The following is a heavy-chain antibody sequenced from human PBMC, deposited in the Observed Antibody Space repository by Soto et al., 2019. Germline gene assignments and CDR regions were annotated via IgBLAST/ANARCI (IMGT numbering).Heavy chain of an antibody. V-gene: IGHV1-18*01. CDR3: ARRFPDIVLVPPAQPLHY. D-gene: IGHD2-2*01. Sequence: ASVKVSCKASGYTFTSYGISWVRQAPGQGLEWMGWISAYNGNTNYAQKLQGRVTMTTDTSTSTAYMELRSLRSDDTAVYYCARRFPDIVLVPPAQPLHYWGQGTLVTVSS. CDR2: ISAYNGNT. J-gene: IGHJ4*02. CDR1: GYTFTSYG.